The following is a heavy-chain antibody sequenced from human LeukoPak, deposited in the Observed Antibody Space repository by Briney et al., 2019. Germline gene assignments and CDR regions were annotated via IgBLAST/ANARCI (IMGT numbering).Heavy chain of an antibody. V-gene: IGHV4-59*01. J-gene: IGHJ4*02. CDR2: IYYSGST. D-gene: IGHD5-18*01. Sequence: SETLSLTCTVSGGSISSYYWSWIRRPPGKGLEWIGYIYYSGSTNYNPSLKSRVTISVDTSKNQFSLKLSSVTAADTAVYYCARDGYSYAFDYWGQGTLVTVSS. CDR3: ARDGYSYAFDY. CDR1: GGSISSYY.